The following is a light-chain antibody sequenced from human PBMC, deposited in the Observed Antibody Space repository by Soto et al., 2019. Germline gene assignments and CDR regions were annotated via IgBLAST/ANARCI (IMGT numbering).Light chain of an antibody. V-gene: IGKV1-8*01. CDR2: AAS. J-gene: IGKJ5*01. CDR1: QGISSY. CDR3: QQYYSYPIT. Sequence: AIPMTQSPSSLSASTGDKVTITCLASQGISSYLAWYQQKPGKAPKLLIYAASTLQSGVPSRFSGSGSGTDFTLTISCLQSGDFATYYCQQYYSYPITFGQGTRLEI.